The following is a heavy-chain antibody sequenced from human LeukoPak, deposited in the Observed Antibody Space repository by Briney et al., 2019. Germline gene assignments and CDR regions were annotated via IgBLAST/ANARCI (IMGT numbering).Heavy chain of an antibody. CDR1: GFAVGSNY. D-gene: IGHD6-25*01. J-gene: IGHJ4*02. V-gene: IGHV3-53*01. Sequence: GGSLRLSCAASGFAVGSNYMSWVRKTPARGLGWVSVIYSGGGSTFYADSVKGRFTISTDNSKNTLYLQMNSLRAEDTAVYYCARSESSARGSDYWGQGALVTVSS. CDR3: ARSESSARGSDY. CDR2: IYSGGGST.